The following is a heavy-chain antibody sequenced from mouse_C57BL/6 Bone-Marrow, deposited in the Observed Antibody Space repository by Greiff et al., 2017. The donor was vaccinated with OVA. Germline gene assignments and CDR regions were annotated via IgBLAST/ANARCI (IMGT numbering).Heavy chain of an antibody. J-gene: IGHJ2*01. Sequence: VQLKESGPGLVKPSQSLSLTCSVTGYSITSGYYWNWIRQFPGNKLEWMGYISYDGSNNYNPSLKNRISITRDTSKNQFFLKLNSVTTEDTATYYCARDPTTVQYYFDYWGQGTTLTVSS. CDR1: GYSITSGYY. CDR3: ARDPTTVQYYFDY. V-gene: IGHV3-6*01. CDR2: ISYDGSN. D-gene: IGHD1-1*01.